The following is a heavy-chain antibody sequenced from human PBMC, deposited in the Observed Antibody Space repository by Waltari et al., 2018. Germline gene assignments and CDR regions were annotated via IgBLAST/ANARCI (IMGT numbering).Heavy chain of an antibody. V-gene: IGHV3-23*01. J-gene: IGHJ4*02. CDR1: GFTFRTYS. CDR2: ISSSGSNS. Sequence: EVQMLESGGGLVQPGGSLRLSCAASGFTFRTYSMYWVRQAPGKGLEWVSSISSSGSNSYYTDSVKGRFTISRDNSKNTLYLEVNSLRVEDTATYYCAKRGGTGPEAVAGIHCDYWGQGTLVTVSS. CDR3: AKRGGTGPEAVAGIHCDY. D-gene: IGHD6-13*01.